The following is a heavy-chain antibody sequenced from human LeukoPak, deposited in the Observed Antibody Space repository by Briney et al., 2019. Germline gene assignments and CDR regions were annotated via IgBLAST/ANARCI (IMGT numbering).Heavy chain of an antibody. CDR3: ATVSRITMVRGVIYSDY. D-gene: IGHD3-10*01. J-gene: IGHJ4*02. CDR2: IYYSGST. Sequence: SETLSLTCTVSGGSISSGGYYWSWIRQHPGKGLEWIGYIYYSGSTYYNPSLKSRVTISVDTSKNQFSLKLSSVTAADTAVYYCATVSRITMVRGVIYSDYWGQGTLVTVSS. CDR1: GGSISSGGYY. V-gene: IGHV4-31*03.